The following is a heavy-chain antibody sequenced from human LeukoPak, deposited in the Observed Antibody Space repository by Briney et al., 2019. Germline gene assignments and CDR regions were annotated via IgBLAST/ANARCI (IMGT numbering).Heavy chain of an antibody. CDR2: MKYDGSEE. D-gene: IGHD5/OR15-5a*01. CDR1: GFTFSSSW. V-gene: IGHV3-7*01. Sequence: GGSLRLSCVASGFTFSSSWMNWVRQAPGKGLDWVANMKYDGSEEYYVDSVKGRFTISRDNAQNSLYLQMNNLRAEDTAVYYCARDVYRSFDYWGQGTLDTVSS. CDR3: ARDVYRSFDY. J-gene: IGHJ4*02.